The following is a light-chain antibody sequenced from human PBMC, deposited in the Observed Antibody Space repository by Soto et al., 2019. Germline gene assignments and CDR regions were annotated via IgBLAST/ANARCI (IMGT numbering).Light chain of an antibody. J-gene: IGKJ4*01. CDR3: QVYDRSPL. V-gene: IGKV3-20*01. CDR1: QSVGSNY. Sequence: EIVFTQSPDTLSFSPGERATLSCRASQSVGSNYLAWYQQKPGQAPRLLMYDASGRASGIPDRFTGSGSGTDFTLTISSLEPEDFGVYYCQVYDRSPLFGGGTKVDIK. CDR2: DAS.